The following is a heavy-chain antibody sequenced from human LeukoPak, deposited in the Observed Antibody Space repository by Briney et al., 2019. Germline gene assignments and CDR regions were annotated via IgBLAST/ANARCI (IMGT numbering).Heavy chain of an antibody. J-gene: IGHJ4*02. CDR2: IYSSGST. V-gene: IGHV4-4*07. D-gene: IGHD4-23*01. Sequence: SETLSLTCTVSGASISSCYWTWIRQPAGKGLEWIGRIYSSGSTNYNPSLKSRVTMSVDTSKNQFSLKLSSVTAADTAVYYCARGGKATVVTVWGQGTLVTVSS. CDR3: ARGGKATVVTV. CDR1: GASISSCY.